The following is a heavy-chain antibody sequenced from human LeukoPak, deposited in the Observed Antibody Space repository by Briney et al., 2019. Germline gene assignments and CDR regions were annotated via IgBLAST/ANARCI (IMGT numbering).Heavy chain of an antibody. J-gene: IGHJ4*02. Sequence: GGSLTLSCAASGFTFSNYAMSWVRQAPGKGLDWVSVISGSGGTTYYADSVKGRFTISRDNSKNTLYLQMNSLRAEDTAVYYCAKDRGWGSSRAGSYSGSPWGFVYWGQGTLVTVSS. CDR3: AKDRGWGSSRAGSYSGSPWGFVY. CDR2: ISGSGGTT. V-gene: IGHV3-23*01. CDR1: GFTFSNYA. D-gene: IGHD1-26*01.